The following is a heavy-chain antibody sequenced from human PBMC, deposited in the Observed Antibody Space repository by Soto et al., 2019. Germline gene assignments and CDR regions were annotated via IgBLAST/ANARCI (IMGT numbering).Heavy chain of an antibody. J-gene: IGHJ4*02. Sequence: SETLSLTGTVSGGSISSSSYYWGWIRQPPGKGLEWIGSIYYSGSTYYNPSLKSRVTISVDTSKNQFSLKLSSVTAADTAVYYCARRGITSYYFDYWGQGTLVTVSS. V-gene: IGHV4-39*01. CDR1: GGSISSSSYY. D-gene: IGHD3-16*01. CDR2: IYYSGST. CDR3: ARRGITSYYFDY.